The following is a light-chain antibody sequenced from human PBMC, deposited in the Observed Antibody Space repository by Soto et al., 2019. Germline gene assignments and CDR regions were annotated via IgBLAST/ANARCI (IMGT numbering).Light chain of an antibody. CDR1: QTVSSSF. CDR2: DAS. J-gene: IGKJ1*01. V-gene: IGKV3-20*01. CDR3: HQYGYLGT. Sequence: EIVLTQSPGTLSLSPGERATLSCRTSQTVSSSFLAWYQQTPGQAPRLLIYDASIRATDIPDRFTGSGSGTDFTLTISRLEPEDFAVYYCHQYGYLGTFGQGPRWISN.